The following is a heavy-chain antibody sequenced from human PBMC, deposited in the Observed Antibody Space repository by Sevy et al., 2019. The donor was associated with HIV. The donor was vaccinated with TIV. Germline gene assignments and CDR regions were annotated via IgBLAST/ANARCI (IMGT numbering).Heavy chain of an antibody. V-gene: IGHV4-59*13. CDR1: GGSISSYY. Sequence: SETLSLTCTVSGGSISSYYWSWIRQPPGKGLKSIGYIYYSGSTNYNPSLKSRVTISVDTSKNQFSLKLSSVTAADTVVYYCARGAAGSGWSYFDYWGQGTLVTVSS. CDR2: IYYSGST. CDR3: ARGAAGSGWSYFDY. J-gene: IGHJ4*02. D-gene: IGHD6-19*01.